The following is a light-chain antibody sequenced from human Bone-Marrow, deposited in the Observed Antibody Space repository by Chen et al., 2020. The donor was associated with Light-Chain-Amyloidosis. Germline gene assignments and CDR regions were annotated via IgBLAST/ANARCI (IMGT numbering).Light chain of an antibody. CDR3: QVWDRSMYRPV. CDR1: NIGSTS. CDR2: DDS. Sequence: SYVLTQPSSVSVAPGQTATIACGGNNIGSTSVHWYQQTPGQAPLLVGYDDSDRPSGIPERLAGSYSGNTATLTISVVEAGDDADYYCQVWDRSMYRPVFGGGTKLTVL. J-gene: IGLJ3*02. V-gene: IGLV3-21*02.